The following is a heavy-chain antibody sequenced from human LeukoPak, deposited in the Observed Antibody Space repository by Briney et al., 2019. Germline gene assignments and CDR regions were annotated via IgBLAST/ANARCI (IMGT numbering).Heavy chain of an antibody. CDR2: IWYDGSNK. Sequence: GGSLTLSCAASGFTFSSYGMHWVRKAPGEGPEWVAVIWYDGSNKYYADSVKGRFTISRDNTNNTLYLQMQSLITEDTAVYYCAKDSGSDSFDYWGEGALVTVSS. J-gene: IGHJ4*02. CDR3: AKDSGSDSFDY. CDR1: GFTFSSYG. V-gene: IGHV3-33*03. D-gene: IGHD5-12*01.